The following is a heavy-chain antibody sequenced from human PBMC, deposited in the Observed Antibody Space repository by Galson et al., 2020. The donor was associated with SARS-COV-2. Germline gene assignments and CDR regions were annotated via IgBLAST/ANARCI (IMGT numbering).Heavy chain of an antibody. V-gene: IGHV3-23*01. CDR1: GFTFDDYA. CDR3: AKVRREADWVLSCSDY. Sequence: GGSLRLSCSASGFTFDDYAMHWVRQPPGKGLEWVSAITSTSGTTYYADSVKGRFTISRDNANNTLYLQMNSLRPDDTAFYYCAKVRREADWVLSCSDYWSQGALVTV. D-gene: IGHD3-9*01. CDR2: ITSTSGTT. J-gene: IGHJ4*02.